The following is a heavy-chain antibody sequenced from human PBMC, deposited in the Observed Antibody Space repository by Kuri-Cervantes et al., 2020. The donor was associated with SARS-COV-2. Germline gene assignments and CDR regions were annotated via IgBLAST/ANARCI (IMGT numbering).Heavy chain of an antibody. Sequence: ASVKVSCKASGYTFTSYDINWVRQATGQGLEWMGWISAYNGNTNYAQKFQGRVTITRDTSASTAYMELSSLRSEDTAVYYCARAQSPTGFDYWGQRTLVTVSS. V-gene: IGHV1-18*01. D-gene: IGHD4-17*01. CDR1: GYTFTSYD. J-gene: IGHJ4*02. CDR2: ISAYNGNT. CDR3: ARAQSPTGFDY.